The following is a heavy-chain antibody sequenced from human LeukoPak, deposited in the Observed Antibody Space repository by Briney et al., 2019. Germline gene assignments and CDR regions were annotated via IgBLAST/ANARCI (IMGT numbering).Heavy chain of an antibody. V-gene: IGHV1-2*04. CDR1: GYTFTGYY. D-gene: IGHD4-17*01. CDR2: INPNSGGT. CDR3: ARGTDYGDWGYYFDY. Sequence: ASVKVSCKASGYTFTGYYMHWVRQAPGQGLEWMGWINPNSGGTNYAQKFQGWVTMTRDTSISTAYMELSRLRSDDTAVYYCARGTDYGDWGYYFDYWGQGTLVTVSS. J-gene: IGHJ4*02.